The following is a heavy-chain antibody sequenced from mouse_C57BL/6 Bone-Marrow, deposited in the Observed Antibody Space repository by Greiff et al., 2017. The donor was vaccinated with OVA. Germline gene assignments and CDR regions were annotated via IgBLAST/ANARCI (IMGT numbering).Heavy chain of an antibody. CDR2: ISYDGSN. D-gene: IGHD1-1*01. V-gene: IGHV3-6*01. Sequence: DVKLQESGPGLVKPSQSLSLTCSVTGYSITSGYYWNWIRQFPGNKLEWMGYISYDGSNNYNPSLKNRISITRDTSKNQFFLKLNSVTTEDTATYYCARAGDTVDAMDYWGQGTSVTVSS. CDR3: ARAGDTVDAMDY. J-gene: IGHJ4*01. CDR1: GYSITSGYY.